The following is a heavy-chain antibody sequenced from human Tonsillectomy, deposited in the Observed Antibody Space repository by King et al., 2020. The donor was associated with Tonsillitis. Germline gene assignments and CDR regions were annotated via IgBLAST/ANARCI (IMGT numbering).Heavy chain of an antibody. CDR2: IRYDGSNK. CDR3: AKDLGVVGGTLLDY. V-gene: IGHV3-30*02. Sequence: VQLVESGGGVVQPGGSLRLSCAASGFTFSSYGMHWVRQAPGKGLEGVAFIRYDGSNKYYADSVKGRFTISRDNSKNTLYLQMNSLRAEDTAVYYCAKDLGVVGGTLLDYWGQGTLVTVSS. D-gene: IGHD1-26*01. CDR1: GFTFSSYG. J-gene: IGHJ4*02.